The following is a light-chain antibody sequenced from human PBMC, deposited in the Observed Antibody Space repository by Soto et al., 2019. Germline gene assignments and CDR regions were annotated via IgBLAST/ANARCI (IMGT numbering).Light chain of an antibody. CDR3: AAWDDSLNGVV. J-gene: IGLJ2*01. CDR1: SSNIGSNT. V-gene: IGLV1-44*01. Sequence: QSVLTQPPSASGTPGQRVTISCSGSSSNIGSNTVDLYQQLPATAPKLLIYSNNQRPSGVPDRFSGSKSGTSASLAISGLQSEDEADYYCAAWDDSLNGVVFGGGTKLTVL. CDR2: SNN.